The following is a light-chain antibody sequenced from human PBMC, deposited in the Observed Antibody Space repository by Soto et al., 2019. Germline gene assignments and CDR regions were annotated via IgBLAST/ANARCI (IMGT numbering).Light chain of an antibody. CDR1: QSLLYSSKNKNY. CDR2: WAS. J-gene: IGKJ1*01. Sequence: DIVMTQSPDSLAVSLGERATINCKSSQSLLYSSKNKNYLAWYQQKPGQPPNLLIYWASTWQSGVPDRFSGSGSGTEFTLTISSLQAEDVAVYYCQQYHSTPRTFGQGTKVEIK. CDR3: QQYHSTPRT. V-gene: IGKV4-1*01.